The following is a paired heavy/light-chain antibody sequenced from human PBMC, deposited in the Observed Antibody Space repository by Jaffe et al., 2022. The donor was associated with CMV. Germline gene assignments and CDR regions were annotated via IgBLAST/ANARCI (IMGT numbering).Heavy chain of an antibody. J-gene: IGHJ4*02. CDR3: AKGPSYYYDSSGHFDY. CDR1: GFTFSSYA. Sequence: EVQLVESGGGLVQPGGSLRLSCAASGFTFSSYAMSWVRQAPGKGLEWVSAISGSGGSTYYADSVKGRFTISRDNSKNTLYLQMNSLRAEDTAVYYCAKGPSYYYDSSGHFDYWGQGTLVTVSS. CDR2: ISGSGGST. D-gene: IGHD3-22*01. V-gene: IGHV3-23*04.
Light chain of an antibody. CDR3: QVWDSSSDHQV. Sequence: SYVLTQPPSVSVAPGKTARITCGGNNIGSKSVHWYQQKPGQAPVLVIYYDSDRPSGIPERFSGSNSGNTATLTISRVEAGDEADYYCQVWDSSSDHQVFGTGTKVTVL. CDR1: NIGSKS. V-gene: IGLV3-21*04. J-gene: IGLJ1*01. CDR2: YDS.